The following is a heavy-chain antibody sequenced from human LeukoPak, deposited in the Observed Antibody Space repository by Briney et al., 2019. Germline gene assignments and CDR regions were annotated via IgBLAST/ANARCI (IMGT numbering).Heavy chain of an antibody. CDR3: ARVAYYDILTGCFDY. D-gene: IGHD3-9*01. V-gene: IGHV3-74*01. Sequence: GGSLRLSCAASGFTFSSYWMHWVRQAPGKGLVWVSRINSDGSSTSYADSVKGRFTISRDNAKNTLYLQMNSLRAEDTAVYYCARVAYYDILTGCFDYWGQGTLVTVSS. CDR2: INSDGSST. J-gene: IGHJ4*02. CDR1: GFTFSSYW.